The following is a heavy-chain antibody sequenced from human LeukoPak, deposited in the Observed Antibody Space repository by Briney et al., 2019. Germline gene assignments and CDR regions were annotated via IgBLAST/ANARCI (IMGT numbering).Heavy chain of an antibody. CDR1: GGSISSSSYY. V-gene: IGHV4-39*01. D-gene: IGHD2-2*02. J-gene: IGHJ5*02. CDR2: IYYSGST. Sequence: KSSETLSLTCTVSGGSISSSSYYWGWIRQPPGKGLEWIGSIYYSGSTYYNPSLKSRVTISVDTSKNQFSLKLSSVTAADTAVYYCARGFIVVVPAAIRQEYNWFDPWGQGTLVTVSS. CDR3: ARGFIVVVPAAIRQEYNWFDP.